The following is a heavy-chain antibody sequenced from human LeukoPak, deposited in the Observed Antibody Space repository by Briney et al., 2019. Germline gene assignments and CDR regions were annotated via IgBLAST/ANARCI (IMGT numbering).Heavy chain of an antibody. CDR1: GFTFNNYA. Sequence: GGSLRLSCAASGFTFNNYAMTWVRQAPGKGLEWVSAIRGSGAYTYYADSVKGRFTISRDNSKNTLYLQMNSLRAEDTAVYYCAKDEYSSSHSYYFDYWGQGTLVTVSS. CDR2: IRGSGAYT. V-gene: IGHV3-23*01. CDR3: AKDEYSSSHSYYFDY. J-gene: IGHJ4*02. D-gene: IGHD6-13*01.